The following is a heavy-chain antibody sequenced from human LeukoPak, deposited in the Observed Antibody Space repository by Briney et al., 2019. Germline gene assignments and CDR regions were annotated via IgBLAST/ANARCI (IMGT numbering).Heavy chain of an antibody. J-gene: IGHJ4*02. Sequence: AGTLSLTCAASGGSFIGYPLSWIRQSPGKGLEWVSEINHRGGTNYNASLKSRVTISIDTSKNQFSLNLKSVTAADTAVYYCARDPTTEETVPYYFDDWGQGTLVTVSS. CDR1: GGSFIGYP. CDR2: INHRGGT. V-gene: IGHV4-34*01. D-gene: IGHD4-23*01. CDR3: ARDPTTEETVPYYFDD.